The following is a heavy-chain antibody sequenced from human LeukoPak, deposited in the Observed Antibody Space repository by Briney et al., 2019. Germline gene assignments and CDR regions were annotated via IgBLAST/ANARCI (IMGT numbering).Heavy chain of an antibody. D-gene: IGHD5-12*01. J-gene: IGHJ5*02. Sequence: SETLSLTCAVYSGSFSDYYWSWLPQPPGKGLEWIGEINHSGSTNYNPSLKSRVSISVDTSKNQFSLKLSSVTAADTAVYYCAGVSRWLQFIWFDPWGQGTLVTVSS. CDR1: SGSFSDYY. CDR3: AGVSRWLQFIWFDP. CDR2: INHSGST. V-gene: IGHV4-34*01.